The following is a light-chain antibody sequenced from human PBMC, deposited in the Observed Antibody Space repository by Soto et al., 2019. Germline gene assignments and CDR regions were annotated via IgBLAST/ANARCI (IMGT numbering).Light chain of an antibody. CDR3: LQYDNWPPWT. Sequence: EIVLTQSPATLSLSPGERATLSCRASQTVGTYLAWYQQRPGQAPRLLIYGASTRATGVPARFSGSGSGTEFTLTISSLQSEDFALYYCLQYDNWPPWTFGQGTKVDIK. CDR2: GAS. V-gene: IGKV3-15*01. J-gene: IGKJ1*01. CDR1: QTVGTY.